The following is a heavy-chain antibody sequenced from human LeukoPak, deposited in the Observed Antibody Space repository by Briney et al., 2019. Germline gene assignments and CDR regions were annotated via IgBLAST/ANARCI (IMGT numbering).Heavy chain of an antibody. D-gene: IGHD4-11*01. CDR2: INSDGSST. J-gene: IGHJ4*02. Sequence: GGSLRLSCAASGFTFSSYWMHWVRQAPGKGLVWVSRINSDGSSTSYADSVKGRFTISRDNAKNTLYLQMNSLRAEDTALYYCAKERVTTTTFDYWGRGTLVTVSS. V-gene: IGHV3-74*01. CDR3: AKERVTTTTFDY. CDR1: GFTFSSYW.